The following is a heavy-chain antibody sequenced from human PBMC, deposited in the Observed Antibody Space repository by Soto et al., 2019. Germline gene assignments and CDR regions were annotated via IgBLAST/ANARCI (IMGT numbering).Heavy chain of an antibody. CDR1: GFTFGFNA. Sequence: GGSLRLSCAATGFTFGFNALSWVRQAPGKGLEWVSYISSSGSTIYYADSVKGRFTISRDNAKNSLYLQMNSLRAEDTAVYYCARDSNKYSSSLRGRYFDYWGQGIGVTVSS. V-gene: IGHV3-11*01. CDR2: ISSSGSTI. J-gene: IGHJ4*02. CDR3: ARDSNKYSSSLRGRYFDY. D-gene: IGHD4-4*01.